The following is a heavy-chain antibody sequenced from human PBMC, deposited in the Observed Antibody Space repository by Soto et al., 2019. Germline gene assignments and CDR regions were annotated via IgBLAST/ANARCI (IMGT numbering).Heavy chain of an antibody. CDR1: GGTFSSYA. CDR3: ARDRKKNRKTLVPDAFDI. V-gene: IGHV1-69*13. J-gene: IGHJ3*02. Sequence: SVKVSCKASGGTFSSYAISWVRQAPGQGLEWMGGIIPIFGTANYAQKFQGRVTITADESTSTAYMELSSLRSEDTAVYYCARDRKKNRKTLVPDAFDIWGQGTMVTVSS. CDR2: IIPIFGTA. D-gene: IGHD3-16*01.